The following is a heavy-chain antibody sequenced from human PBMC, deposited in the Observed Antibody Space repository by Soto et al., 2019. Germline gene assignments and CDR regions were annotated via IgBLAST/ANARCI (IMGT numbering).Heavy chain of an antibody. D-gene: IGHD6-13*01. J-gene: IGHJ6*02. V-gene: IGHV1-24*01. CDR1: GYTLTELS. Sequence: QVQLVQSGAEVKKPGASVKVSCKVSGYTLTELSMHWVRQAPGKGLEWMGGFDPEDGETIYAQKFQGRVTMNEYTSTDTAYMELSSLRSEDTAVYYCATKGRWYVGYYYYGMDVWGQGTTVTVSS. CDR3: ATKGRWYVGYYYYGMDV. CDR2: FDPEDGET.